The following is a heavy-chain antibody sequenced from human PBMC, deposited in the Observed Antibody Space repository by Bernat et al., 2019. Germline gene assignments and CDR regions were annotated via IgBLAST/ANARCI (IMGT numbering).Heavy chain of an antibody. D-gene: IGHD2-21*02. V-gene: IGHV3-23*01. CDR1: GFTFGSFA. Sequence: EVQLLESGGGLVQPGASLRLSCAASGFTFGSFAMNWVRQAPGKGLEWVSGISDSGGSTYYADSVKGRFTVSRDKSKNTLYLQMISLRAEDTAVYYCAKANSDAPRCYFDYWGQGSLVTVSS. J-gene: IGHJ4*02. CDR2: ISDSGGST. CDR3: AKANSDAPRCYFDY.